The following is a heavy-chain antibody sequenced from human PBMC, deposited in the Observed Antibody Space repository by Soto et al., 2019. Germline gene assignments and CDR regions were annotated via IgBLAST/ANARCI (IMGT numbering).Heavy chain of an antibody. V-gene: IGHV3-33*01. CDR1: GFTFSSYG. J-gene: IGHJ4*02. CDR3: ARDGVKAVAATH. CDR2: IWYDGSNK. Sequence: GGSLRLSCAASGFTFSSYGMHWVRQAPGKGLEWVAVIWYDGSNKYYADSVKGRFTISRDNSKNTLYLQMNSLRAEDTAVYYCARDGVKAVAATHWGQGTLVTVSS. D-gene: IGHD6-19*01.